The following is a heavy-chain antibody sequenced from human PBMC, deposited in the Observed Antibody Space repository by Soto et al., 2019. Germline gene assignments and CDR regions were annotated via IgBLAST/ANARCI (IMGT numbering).Heavy chain of an antibody. CDR3: ARALTEFDY. CDR2: INPNGGAT. CDR1: GYTFTTYY. J-gene: IGHJ4*02. V-gene: IGHV1-46*01. Sequence: QVRLVQSGAEVRKPGASVKLSCKASGYTFTTYYLHWVRQAPGQGLEWMGIINPNGGATSYAQNFQGRVPMTGDTSTNTVYMEMSSLRSDDTAMYYCARALTEFDYWGPGTLVTVSS. D-gene: IGHD7-27*01.